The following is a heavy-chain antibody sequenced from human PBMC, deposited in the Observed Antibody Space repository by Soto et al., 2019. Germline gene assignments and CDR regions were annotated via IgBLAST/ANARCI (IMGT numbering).Heavy chain of an antibody. CDR3: ASNIVVVVAATTYYYYGMDV. J-gene: IGHJ6*02. CDR2: ISAYNGNT. CDR1: GYTFTSYG. Sequence: ASVKVSCKASGYTFTSYGISWVRQAPGQGLEWMGWISAYNGNTNYAQKLQGRVTMTTDTSTSTAYMELRSLRSGDTAVYYCASNIVVVVAATTYYYYGMDVWGQGTTVTVSS. D-gene: IGHD2-15*01. V-gene: IGHV1-18*01.